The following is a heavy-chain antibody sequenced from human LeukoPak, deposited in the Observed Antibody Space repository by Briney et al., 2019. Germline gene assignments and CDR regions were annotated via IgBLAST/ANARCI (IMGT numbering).Heavy chain of an antibody. CDR1: GGSISSYY. D-gene: IGHD2-21*01. Sequence: PSETLSLTCTASGGSISSYYWSWIRQPPGKGLEWIGNIHYSGSTNYNPSLKSRVTISVDTSKNQFSLRLASVTAADTAIYYCAKETVVVPADDWFGPWGQGTLVTVSS. V-gene: IGHV4-59*01. CDR3: AKETVVVPADDWFGP. J-gene: IGHJ5*02. CDR2: IHYSGST.